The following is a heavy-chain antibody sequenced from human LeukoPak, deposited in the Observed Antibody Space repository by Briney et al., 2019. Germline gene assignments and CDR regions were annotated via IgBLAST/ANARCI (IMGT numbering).Heavy chain of an antibody. CDR1: GYTFTGYY. Sequence: ASVKVSCKASGYTFTGYYMHWVRQAPGQGLEWMGRINPNSGGTNYAQKFQGRVTMTRDTSTSTVYKELSSLRSEDTAVYYCASSSGGRGGYFDLWGRGTLVTVSS. CDR2: INPNSGGT. J-gene: IGHJ2*01. CDR3: ASSSGGRGGYFDL. V-gene: IGHV1-2*06. D-gene: IGHD2-15*01.